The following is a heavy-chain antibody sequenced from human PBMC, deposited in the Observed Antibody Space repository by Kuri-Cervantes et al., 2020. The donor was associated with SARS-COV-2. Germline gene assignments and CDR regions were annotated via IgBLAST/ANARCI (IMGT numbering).Heavy chain of an antibody. V-gene: IGHV1-69*13. Sequence: SVKVSCKASGGTFSSYAISWVRQAPGQGLEWMGGIIPIFGTANYAQKFQGRVTITADESTSTAYMELSSLRSEDTAVYYCARAAVATTIEEYYFDYWGQGALVTVSS. CDR1: GGTFSSYA. D-gene: IGHD5-24*01. J-gene: IGHJ4*02. CDR2: IIPIFGTA. CDR3: ARAAVATTIEEYYFDY.